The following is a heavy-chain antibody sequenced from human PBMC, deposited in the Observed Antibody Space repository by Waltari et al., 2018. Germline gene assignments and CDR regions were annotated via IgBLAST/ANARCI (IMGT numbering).Heavy chain of an antibody. CDR3: ASGLIIPGRFRLGY. J-gene: IGHJ4*02. D-gene: IGHD3-3*01. Sequence: QVQPEQSGAEVKKPGAAGKVSCKVVGYTLTELSLHWVRQAPGKGLEWMGGFDPEDGEAVFAQKFQGRLTLTEDTPANTAYMELTSLTSEDTAVYYCASGLIIPGRFRLGYWGQGTLVTVSA. CDR1: GYTLTELS. V-gene: IGHV1-24*01. CDR2: FDPEDGEA.